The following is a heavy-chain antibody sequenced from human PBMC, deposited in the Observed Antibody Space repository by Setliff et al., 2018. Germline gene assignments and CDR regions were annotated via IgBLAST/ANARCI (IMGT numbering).Heavy chain of an antibody. CDR2: INHSGST. J-gene: IGHJ6*02. CDR1: GFTFSRYW. Sequence: GSLRLSCAASGFTFSRYWMSWVRQPPGKGLEWIGEINHSGSTNYNPSLKSRVTISVDTSKNQFSLKLSSVTAADTAVYYCARKKTVYWYYGMDVWGQGTTVTVSS. D-gene: IGHD2-15*01. CDR3: ARKKTVYWYYGMDV. V-gene: IGHV4-34*01.